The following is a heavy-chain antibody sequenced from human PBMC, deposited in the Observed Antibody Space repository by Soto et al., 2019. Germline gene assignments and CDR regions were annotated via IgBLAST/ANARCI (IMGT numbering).Heavy chain of an antibody. J-gene: IGHJ6*03. V-gene: IGHV4-4*02. CDR3: ARHPRRISPPRYYMDC. D-gene: IGHD2-15*01. CDR2: VAQSGYI. CDR1: SGSITSSLW. Sequence: SETLSLTCTVSSGSITSSLWWSWVRQSPGKGLEWIGEVAQSGYIHSIPSLKSRLTISVDKSTNQFSLRLTSVTAADTAVYYCARHPRRISPPRYYMDCRGKRTTVTVSS.